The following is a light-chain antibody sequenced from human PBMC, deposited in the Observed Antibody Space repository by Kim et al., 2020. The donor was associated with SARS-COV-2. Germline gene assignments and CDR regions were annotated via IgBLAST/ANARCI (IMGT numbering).Light chain of an antibody. J-gene: IGKJ4*01. CDR3: QQYGSSPGT. CDR2: GAS. CDR1: QSVSSSY. Sequence: SPGEGDTLSCRASQSVSSSYFAWYQQKPGQAPRLLIYGASSRATGIPDRFSGSGSGTDFTLTINRLEPEDFAVYYCQQYGSSPGTFGGGTKVEIK. V-gene: IGKV3-20*01.